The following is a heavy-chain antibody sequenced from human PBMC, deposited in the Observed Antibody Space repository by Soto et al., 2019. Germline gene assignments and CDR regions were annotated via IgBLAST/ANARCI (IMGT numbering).Heavy chain of an antibody. J-gene: IGHJ4*02. CDR2: MNPNSGNT. Sequence: QVQLVQSGAEVKKPGASVKVSCKASGYTFTSYDINWVRQATGQGLEWIGWMNPNSGNTGYAQKFQGRVTMTRNTSISTAYMELSSLRYEDTAVYYCARYSSSWEYYFDYWGQGILVTVSS. CDR1: GYTFTSYD. CDR3: ARYSSSWEYYFDY. D-gene: IGHD6-13*01. V-gene: IGHV1-8*01.